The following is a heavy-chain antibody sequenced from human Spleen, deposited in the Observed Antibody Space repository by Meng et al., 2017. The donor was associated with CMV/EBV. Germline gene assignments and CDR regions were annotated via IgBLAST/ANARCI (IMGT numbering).Heavy chain of an antibody. D-gene: IGHD3-10*01. V-gene: IGHV3-53*01. CDR3: ARGEVYGSGPFKY. Sequence: GESLKISCAASGFSVSSSYMNWVRQAPGKGLEWVSVIYSGGSTYYADSVKGRFTISRDNNKNTLYLQMNSLKADDTAVYYCARGEVYGSGPFKYWGQGTTVTVSS. CDR2: IYSGGST. J-gene: IGHJ6*02. CDR1: GFSVSSSY.